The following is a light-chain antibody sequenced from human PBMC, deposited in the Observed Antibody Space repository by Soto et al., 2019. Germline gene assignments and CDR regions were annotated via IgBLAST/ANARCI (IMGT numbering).Light chain of an antibody. CDR3: QQYVSAPRT. CDR2: RAY. V-gene: IGKV3-20*01. Sequence: EIALTQSPGHVSLSPGARATLSCRASQSLTSHSLAWYQQKPGQAPRLVLYRAYSTAPGIPDRFSGRGSGTDFTLTISGLQPEDFAVYYCQQYVSAPRTFGQGTKVEAK. CDR1: QSLTSHS. J-gene: IGKJ1*01.